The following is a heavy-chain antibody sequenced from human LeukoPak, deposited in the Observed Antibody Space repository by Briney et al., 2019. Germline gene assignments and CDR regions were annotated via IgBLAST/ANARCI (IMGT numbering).Heavy chain of an antibody. CDR3: ARDLPPHRKGSQWRKYYYYGMDV. V-gene: IGHV3-21*01. D-gene: IGHD6-19*01. CDR2: ISSSSSYI. J-gene: IGHJ6*02. CDR1: GFTFSSYS. Sequence: PGGSLRLSCAASGFTFSSYSMNWVRQAPGKGLEWVSSISSSSSYIYYADSVKGRFTISRDNAKNSLYLQMNSLRAEDTAVYYCARDLPPHRKGSQWRKYYYYGMDVWGQGTTVTVSS.